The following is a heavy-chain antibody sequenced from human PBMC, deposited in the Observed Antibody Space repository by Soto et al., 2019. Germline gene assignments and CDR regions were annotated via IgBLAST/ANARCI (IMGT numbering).Heavy chain of an antibody. CDR1: GYTFTSYG. CDR3: ARVYGSSGSRGDYYYGMDV. D-gene: IGHD6-13*01. J-gene: IGHJ6*02. V-gene: IGHV1-18*01. Sequence: EASVKVSCKASGYTFTSYGISWVRQAPGQGLEWMGWISAYNGNTNYAQKLQGRVTMTTDTSTSTAYMELRSLRSDDTAVYYCARVYGSSGSRGDYYYGMDVWGQGTTVTVAS. CDR2: ISAYNGNT.